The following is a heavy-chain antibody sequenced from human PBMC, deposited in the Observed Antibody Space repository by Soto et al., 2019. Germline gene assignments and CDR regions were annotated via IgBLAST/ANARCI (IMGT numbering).Heavy chain of an antibody. CDR2: ITWNSANV. CDR1: GFTFDEYA. D-gene: IGHD2-2*01. J-gene: IGHJ5*01. V-gene: IGHV3-9*01. Sequence: EVQLVESGGGLVQPGGSLRLSCEASGFTFDEYAMHWVRQAPGKGLEWVAGITWNSANVGYAESVKGRFTISRDNAKQYLYLHMDSLRVDDTAFYHCLKALSTSWPNWFDPWCQGILVTVSS. CDR3: LKALSTSWPNWFDP.